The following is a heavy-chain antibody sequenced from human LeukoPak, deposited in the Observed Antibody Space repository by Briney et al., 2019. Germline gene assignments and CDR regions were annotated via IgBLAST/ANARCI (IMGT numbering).Heavy chain of an antibody. CDR1: GFTFSSYA. V-gene: IGHV3-23*01. CDR2: ISGSGGST. Sequence: GGSLRLSCAASGFTFSSYAMSWVRQAPGKGLEWVSAISGSGGSTYYADSVKGRFTISRDNSKNTLYLQMNSLRAEDTAVCYCAKDALDCSSTSCYAPMDYWGQGTLVTVSS. J-gene: IGHJ4*02. D-gene: IGHD2-2*01. CDR3: AKDALDCSSTSCYAPMDY.